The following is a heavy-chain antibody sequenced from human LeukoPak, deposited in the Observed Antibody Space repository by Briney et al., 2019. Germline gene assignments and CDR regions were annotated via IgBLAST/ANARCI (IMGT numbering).Heavy chain of an antibody. V-gene: IGHV3-11*04. CDR2: ITNSGNNI. CDR1: GFSFSDYY. J-gene: IGHJ6*04. CDR3: AELGITMIGGV. D-gene: IGHD3-10*02. Sequence: GGSLRLSCAGSGFSFSDYYITWIRQAPGRGLEWVSYITNSGNNIYYADSVTGRFTVSRDNAKNSVYLQMNSLKEEDTAVYYCAELGITMIGGVWGKGTTVTISS.